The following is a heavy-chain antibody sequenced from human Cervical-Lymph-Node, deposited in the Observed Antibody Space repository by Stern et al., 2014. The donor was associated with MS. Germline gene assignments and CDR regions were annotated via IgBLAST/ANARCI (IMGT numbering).Heavy chain of an antibody. Sequence: EAQLVESGGGLVQPGGSLRLSCAASGFTFSSYWMHWVRQAPGKGLVWVSRIHSDGSSTSYADSVKGRFTISRDNAKNTLYLQMNSLRAEDTAVYYCARDGTPLLPYWYFDLWGRGTLVTVSS. CDR1: GFTFSSYW. V-gene: IGHV3-74*01. CDR2: IHSDGSST. CDR3: ARDGTPLLPYWYFDL. D-gene: IGHD1-26*01. J-gene: IGHJ2*01.